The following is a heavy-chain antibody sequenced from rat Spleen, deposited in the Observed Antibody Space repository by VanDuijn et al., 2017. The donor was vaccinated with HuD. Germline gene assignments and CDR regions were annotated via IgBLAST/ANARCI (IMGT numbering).Heavy chain of an antibody. CDR2: IWGDGST. CDR1: GFSLISYA. CDR3: ARDLTNYAYTYGVMDA. J-gene: IGHJ4*01. Sequence: QVQLKESGPGLVQSSQTLSLSCTVSGFSLISYAVNWVRQPPGKGLEWMGGIWGDGSTNYNSALKSRLSISRDTSKSQVFLKMNSLQTEDIATYYCARDLTNYAYTYGVMDAWGQGASVTVSS. D-gene: IGHD2-1*01. V-gene: IGHV2-13*01.